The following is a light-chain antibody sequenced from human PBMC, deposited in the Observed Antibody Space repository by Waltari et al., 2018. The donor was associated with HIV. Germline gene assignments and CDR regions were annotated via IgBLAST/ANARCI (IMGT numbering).Light chain of an antibody. V-gene: IGKV1-9*01. Sequence: DIQLTQSPSFLSASVGDRVTITCRASQGVSSYLAWYQQEPGKAPKLLIYAASTLQSGVPSRFSGSGSGTEFSLTCSCLQPEDFATYYCQQLHPYPITFGQGTRLEIK. CDR2: AAS. J-gene: IGKJ5*01. CDR3: QQLHPYPIT. CDR1: QGVSSY.